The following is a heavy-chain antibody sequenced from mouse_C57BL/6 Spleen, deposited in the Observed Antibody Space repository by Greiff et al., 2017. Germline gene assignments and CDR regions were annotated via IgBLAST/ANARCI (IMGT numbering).Heavy chain of an antibody. D-gene: IGHD1-1*01. CDR2: IDPSDSET. CDR1: GYTFTSYW. J-gene: IGHJ2*01. Sequence: QVQLQQPGAELVRPGSSVKLSCKASGYTFTSYWMHWVKQRPIQGLEWIGNIDPSDSETHYQQKFKDRATLTVDKSSSTAYMQLSSLASEDSAVYYCARSYYGSRDDWGQGTTLTVSS. V-gene: IGHV1-52*01. CDR3: ARSYYGSRDD.